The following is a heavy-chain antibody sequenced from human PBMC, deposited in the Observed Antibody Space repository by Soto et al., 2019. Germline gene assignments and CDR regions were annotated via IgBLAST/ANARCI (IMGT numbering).Heavy chain of an antibody. Sequence: ASVKVSCKASGYIFTSYGISWVRQAPGQGLERMGWISAYNGNTNYAQKLQGRVTMNTDTSTSTAYMELRSLRSDDTAVYYCARDPPSGSYYPEYFQHWGQGTLVTVSS. J-gene: IGHJ1*01. CDR3: ARDPPSGSYYPEYFQH. CDR1: GYIFTSYG. D-gene: IGHD1-26*01. V-gene: IGHV1-18*01. CDR2: ISAYNGNT.